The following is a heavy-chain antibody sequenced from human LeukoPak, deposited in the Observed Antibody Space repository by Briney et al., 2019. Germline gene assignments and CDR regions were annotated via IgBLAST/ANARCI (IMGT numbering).Heavy chain of an antibody. CDR1: GGSISSGDYY. Sequence: SETLSLTCTVSGGSISSGDYYWSWIRQPPGKGLEWIGYIYYSGSTYYNPSLKSRVTISVDTSKNQFSLKLSSVTAADTAVYYCAREITIFAVVTSNWFDPWGQGTLVTVSS. V-gene: IGHV4-30-4*01. CDR3: AREITIFAVVTSNWFDP. D-gene: IGHD3-3*01. J-gene: IGHJ5*02. CDR2: IYYSGST.